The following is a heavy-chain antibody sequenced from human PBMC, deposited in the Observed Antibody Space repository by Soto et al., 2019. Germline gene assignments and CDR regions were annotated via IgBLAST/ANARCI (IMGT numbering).Heavy chain of an antibody. Sequence: PGGSLRLSCAASGFTFSNAWLSWVRQAPGKGLEWVGHIKTTTDGGTTDYAAPVKGRFTISRDDSQNTLYLQMDSLNTEDTAVYFCTTEIPGYRYFDYWGQGTLVTVSS. J-gene: IGHJ4*02. V-gene: IGHV3-15*01. CDR2: IKTTTDGGTT. CDR3: TTEIPGYRYFDY. D-gene: IGHD3-9*01. CDR1: GFTFSNAW.